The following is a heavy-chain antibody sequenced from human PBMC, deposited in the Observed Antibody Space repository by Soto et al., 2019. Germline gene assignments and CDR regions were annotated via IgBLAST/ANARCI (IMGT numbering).Heavy chain of an antibody. J-gene: IGHJ6*02. CDR1: GGSISSYY. V-gene: IGHV4-4*07. D-gene: IGHD5-18*01. CDR3: AGGVVSCGSGRAYYYYGMDG. Sequence: SETLSLTCTVSGGSISSYYWSWIRQPAGKGLEWIGRIYTSGSTNYNPSLIRRSPMSVATSKNQCSLQLSSVTAADPAVCYCAGGVVSCGSGRAYYYYGMDGGGQGTTVS. CDR2: IYTSGST.